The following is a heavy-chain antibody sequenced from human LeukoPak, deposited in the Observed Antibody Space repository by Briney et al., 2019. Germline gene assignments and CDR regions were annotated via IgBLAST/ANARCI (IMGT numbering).Heavy chain of an antibody. Sequence: ASVKVSCKASGYTFRGYYMHWVRQAPGQGLEWMGWINPKTGGTRCSQKFQGRVTMTRDRSISTAYMEVTGLESDDTAVYYCARSSGFSRFDYWGQGALVTVSS. D-gene: IGHD6-19*01. CDR1: GYTFRGYY. J-gene: IGHJ4*02. CDR2: INPKTGGT. CDR3: ARSSGFSRFDY. V-gene: IGHV1-2*02.